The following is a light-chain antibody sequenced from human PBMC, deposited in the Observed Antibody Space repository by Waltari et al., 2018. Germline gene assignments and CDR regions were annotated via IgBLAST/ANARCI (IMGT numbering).Light chain of an antibody. V-gene: IGLV1-40*01. CDR3: SAWDSSLRSQL. CDR2: ENN. J-gene: IGLJ2*01. CDR1: NSNIGADYY. Sequence: QSVLTQPPSASGAPGQRVPISCTGSNSNIGADYYVSWYQQFPGTAPKLVIFENNERPSGISDRFSGSKSSTSASLTITGLQSEDEADYYCSAWDSSLRSQLFGGGTRLTVL.